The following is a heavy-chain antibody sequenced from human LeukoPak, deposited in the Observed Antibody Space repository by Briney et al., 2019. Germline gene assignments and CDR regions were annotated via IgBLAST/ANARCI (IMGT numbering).Heavy chain of an antibody. Sequence: ASVKVSCKASGYTFTSYYMHWVRQAPGQGLEWMGIINPSGGSTSYAQKFQGRVTMTRNTSISTAYMELSSLRSEDTAVYYCAREVDTAMVRWGQGTLVTVSS. CDR2: INPSGGST. V-gene: IGHV1-46*01. CDR1: GYTFTSYY. CDR3: AREVDTAMVR. D-gene: IGHD5-18*01. J-gene: IGHJ4*02.